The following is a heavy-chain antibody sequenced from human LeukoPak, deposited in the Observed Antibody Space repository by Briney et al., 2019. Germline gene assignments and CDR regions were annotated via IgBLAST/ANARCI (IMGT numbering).Heavy chain of an antibody. CDR1: GYTLTELS. V-gene: IGHV1-24*01. D-gene: IGHD2-15*01. CDR2: FDPEDGET. J-gene: IGHJ6*02. Sequence: ASVKVSCKVSGYTLTELSMHWVRQAPGKGLEWMAGFDPEDGETIYAQKFQGRVTMTEDTSTDTAYMELSSLRSEDTAVYYCATDSGVVVAASNYYYGMDVWGQGTTVTVSS. CDR3: ATDSGVVVAASNYYYGMDV.